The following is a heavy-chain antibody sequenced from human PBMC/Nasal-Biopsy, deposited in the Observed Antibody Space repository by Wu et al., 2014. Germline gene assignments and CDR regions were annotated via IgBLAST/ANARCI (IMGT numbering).Heavy chain of an antibody. CDR3: ARLRSRLDGGWRYYYFNMDI. D-gene: IGHD4-23*01. V-gene: IGHV3-33*08. CDR2: IMDDGSTT. CDR1: GFTFSEYG. J-gene: IGHJ6*03. Sequence: LRLSCVVSGFTFSEYGMHWVRQAPGKGLEWVALIMDDGSTTDYAHSVKGRFTISRDNADNSVYLQMDSLRADDTAVYYCARLRSRLDGGWRYYYFNMDIWGKGTTVTVS.